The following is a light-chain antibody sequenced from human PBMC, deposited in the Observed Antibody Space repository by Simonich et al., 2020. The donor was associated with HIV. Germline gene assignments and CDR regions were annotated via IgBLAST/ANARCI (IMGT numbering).Light chain of an antibody. CDR2: RNN. V-gene: IGLV1-47*01. CDR3: CSYAGSYTWV. CDR1: SSNIGSNY. Sequence: QSVLTQPPSASGTPGQRVTISCSGSSSNIGSNYVYWYQQLPGTAPKLLIYRNNQRPSGVPDLFSGSKSGTSASLAISGLRSEDEADYYCCSYAGSYTWVFGGGTKLTVL. J-gene: IGLJ3*02.